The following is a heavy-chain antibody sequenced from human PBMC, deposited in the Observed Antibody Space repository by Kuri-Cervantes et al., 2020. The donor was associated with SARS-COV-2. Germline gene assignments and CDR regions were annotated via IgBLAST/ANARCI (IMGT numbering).Heavy chain of an antibody. V-gene: IGHV3-30*18. Sequence: GGSLRLSCVTSGFTYDDYTMHWVRQAPGKGLEWVAVISYGGTNKYYTDSVKGRFTVSRDNSKNTLYLQMNSLRTEDTAVYYCAKDFEGNTYSLYYFDYWGQGTLVTVSS. J-gene: IGHJ4*02. CDR1: GFTYDDYT. CDR3: AKDFEGNTYSLYYFDY. D-gene: IGHD1/OR15-1a*01. CDR2: ISYGGTNK.